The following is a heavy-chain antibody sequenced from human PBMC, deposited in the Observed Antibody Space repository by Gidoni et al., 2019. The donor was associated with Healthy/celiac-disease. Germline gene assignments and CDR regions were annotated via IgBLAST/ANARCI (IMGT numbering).Heavy chain of an antibody. CDR3: ASIAAAGYNDY. CDR1: GFTFSSSS. D-gene: IGHD6-13*01. V-gene: IGHV3-48*01. Sequence: EVQLVESGGGLVQSGGSRRPSCAASGFTFSSSSMNWVRQAPGKGLEWVSYVSSSSSTIYYADSVKGRFTISRDNAKNSLYLQMNSLRAEDTAVYYCASIAAAGYNDYWGQGTLVTVSS. CDR2: VSSSSSTI. J-gene: IGHJ4*02.